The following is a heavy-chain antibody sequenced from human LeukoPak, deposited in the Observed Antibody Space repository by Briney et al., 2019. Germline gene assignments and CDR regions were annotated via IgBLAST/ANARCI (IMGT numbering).Heavy chain of an antibody. D-gene: IGHD4-17*01. J-gene: IGHJ4*02. CDR1: GFTVSTNY. Sequence: PGGSLRLSCAASGFTVSTNYMTWVRQAPGKGLEWVSVIYSGGSAYYADSVKGRFTISRDNSKNTLYLQMNSLRAEDTAVYYCGRTTYPGGYFDYWGQGTLVTVSS. CDR3: GRTTYPGGYFDY. V-gene: IGHV3-66*01. CDR2: IYSGGSA.